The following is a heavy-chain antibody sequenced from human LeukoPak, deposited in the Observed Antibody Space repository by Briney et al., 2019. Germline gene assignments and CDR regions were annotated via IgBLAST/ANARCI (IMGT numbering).Heavy chain of an antibody. CDR1: GGTFSSYA. Sequence: RASVKVSCKASGGTFSSYAISWVRQAPGQGLEWMGWIIPIFGTANYAQKFQGRVTITADESTSTAYMELSSLRSEDTAVYYCAGGAGPGHHYYMDVWGKGTTVTVSS. CDR2: IIPIFGTA. CDR3: AGGAGPGHHYYMDV. V-gene: IGHV1-69*01. J-gene: IGHJ6*03.